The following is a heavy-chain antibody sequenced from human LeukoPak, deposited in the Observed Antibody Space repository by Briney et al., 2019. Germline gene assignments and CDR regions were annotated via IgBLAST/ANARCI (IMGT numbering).Heavy chain of an antibody. J-gene: IGHJ6*03. V-gene: IGHV3-21*01. Sequence: CAXXGFTFRNYAMHWVRQAPGKGLEWVSSITLSGTYMFYEDSVKGRFTISRDNAKNSLYLQMNSLRAEDTAAYYCXXXXXDXXYXXVWGKGTTVTVSS. CDR2: ITLSGTYM. CDR3: XXXXXDXXYXXV. CDR1: GFTFRNYA. D-gene: IGHD3-3*01.